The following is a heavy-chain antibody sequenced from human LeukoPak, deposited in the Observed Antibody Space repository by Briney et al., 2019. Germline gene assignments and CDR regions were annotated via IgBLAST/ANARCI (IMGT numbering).Heavy chain of an antibody. D-gene: IGHD3-9*01. CDR2: IYWDDDK. V-gene: IGHV2-5*02. CDR1: GFSLSTSGVG. CDR3: ARSPCYDILTGSRGTFDY. J-gene: IGHJ4*02. Sequence: SGPTLVNPTQTLTLTCTFSGFSLSTSGVGVGWIRQPPGKALEWLAPIYWDDDKRYSPSLKSRLTISKDTSKNQVVLTMTNMDPVDTATYTCARSPCYDILTGSRGTFDYWGQGTLVTVSS.